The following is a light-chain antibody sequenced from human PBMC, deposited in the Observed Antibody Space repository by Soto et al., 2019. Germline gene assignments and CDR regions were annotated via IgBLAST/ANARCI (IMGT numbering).Light chain of an antibody. CDR3: QQTNSFPWT. Sequence: DIQMTQSPSSVSASVGDRVTITCRASQGISSWLTWYQQKPGKAPRLLIYTASTLQSGVPSRFSGTGSGTDFTLTITSLQPEDFAIYYCQQTNSFPWTFGQGTKVEIK. J-gene: IGKJ1*01. CDR2: TAS. V-gene: IGKV1-12*01. CDR1: QGISSW.